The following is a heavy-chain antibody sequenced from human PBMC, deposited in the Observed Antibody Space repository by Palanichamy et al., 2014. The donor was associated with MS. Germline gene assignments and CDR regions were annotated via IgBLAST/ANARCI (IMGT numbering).Heavy chain of an antibody. J-gene: IGHJ4*02. CDR1: GYTFTTYD. Sequence: QVQLVQSGAEVKKPGASVKVSCQASGYTFTTYDISWVRQVNGQGLEWMGWMNPYSGNTGSAQKFQGRVTMTRNTSIRTAYMELSSLRSEDTAVYFCARGRAYSDYNYFWSHWGQGTLVTVSS. V-gene: IGHV1-8*01. CDR3: ARGRAYSDYNYFWSH. CDR2: MNPYSGNT. D-gene: IGHD4-11*01.